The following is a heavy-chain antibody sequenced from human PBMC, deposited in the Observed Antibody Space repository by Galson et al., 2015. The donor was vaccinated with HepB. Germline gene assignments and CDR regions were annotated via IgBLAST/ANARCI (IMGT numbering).Heavy chain of an antibody. CDR3: VRGWYASGRYPD. J-gene: IGHJ4*02. CDR1: GDSVSSNSAT. Sequence: CAISGDSVSSNSATWNWIRQSPSRGLEWLGRTYYRSKWFNDYQVSVNGRISINPDTSKNQISLQLNSVTPEDTAVYYCVRGWYASGRYPDWGQGTLVTVSS. CDR2: TYYRSKWFN. D-gene: IGHD6-19*01. V-gene: IGHV6-1*01.